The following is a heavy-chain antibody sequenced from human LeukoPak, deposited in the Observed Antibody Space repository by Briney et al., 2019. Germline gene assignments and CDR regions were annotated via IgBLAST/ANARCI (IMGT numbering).Heavy chain of an antibody. V-gene: IGHV3-13*01. J-gene: IGHJ4*02. Sequence: GGSLRLSCAASGFTFSSYDMHWVRQATGKGLEWVSAIGTAGDTYYPGSVKGRFTISRDNSKNTLYLQMNSLRAEDTAVYYCANIAVAGTGDYWGQGTLVTVSS. D-gene: IGHD6-19*01. CDR1: GFTFSSYD. CDR2: IGTAGDT. CDR3: ANIAVAGTGDY.